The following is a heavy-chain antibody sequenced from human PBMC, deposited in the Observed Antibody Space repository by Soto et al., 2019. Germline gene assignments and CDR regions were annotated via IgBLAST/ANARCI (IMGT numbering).Heavy chain of an antibody. CDR2: IYPGDSDP. J-gene: IGHJ6*02. CDR3: ARHWVVATIEGYYYYVMDV. D-gene: IGHD5-12*01. V-gene: IGHV5-51*01. CDR1: GYNFPNYW. Sequence: GESLKISCKGSGYNFPNYWIGWVRQMPGKGLEWMGVIYPGDSDPRYSPSFQGQVTISADKSISTAHLQWSSLKASDTAMYYCARHWVVATIEGYYYYVMDVWGQGTTVTVSS.